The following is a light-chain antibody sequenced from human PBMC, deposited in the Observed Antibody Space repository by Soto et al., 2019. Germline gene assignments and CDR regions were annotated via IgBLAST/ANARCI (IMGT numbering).Light chain of an antibody. Sequence: EIVLTQSPGTLSLSPGERATLSCRASQSVTGSYLAWYQQKPGQAPRLLIYGASRRATGIPDRFSGSGSGTDFTLTISSLEPEDFAVYYCQQYGSSPPITFGQGTRLEIK. CDR2: GAS. CDR3: QQYGSSPPIT. V-gene: IGKV3-20*01. CDR1: QSVTGSY. J-gene: IGKJ5*01.